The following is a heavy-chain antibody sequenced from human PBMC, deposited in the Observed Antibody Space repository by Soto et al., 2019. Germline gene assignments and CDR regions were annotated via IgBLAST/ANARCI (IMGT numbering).Heavy chain of an antibody. D-gene: IGHD3-16*01. CDR1: GFTFTTSA. Sequence: EVQLMESGGGLIQPGGSLRLSCAASGFTFTTSAMSWVRQVPGKGLEWVALISGSGRSTDYADSVKGRFIISRDNSKKPVVLQMNGLEAGDRAVYYFGGDPPSENLRPDFGMAVWGQGPTATVAS. CDR2: ISGSGRST. CDR3: GGDPPSENLRPDFGMAV. V-gene: IGHV3-23*01. J-gene: IGHJ6*02.